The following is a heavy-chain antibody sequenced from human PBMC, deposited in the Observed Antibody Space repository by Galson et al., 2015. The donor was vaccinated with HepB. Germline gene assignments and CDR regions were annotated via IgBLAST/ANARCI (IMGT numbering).Heavy chain of an antibody. Sequence: TLSLTCSVSGASISSYYWSWIRQPPGKGLEWIGYIYYSGTSKYNPSLKSRVTMSVDTSKNQVSLELRFVTAADTAVYYCARDPPGDGYNFDYWGQGALVTVSS. D-gene: IGHD5-24*01. CDR1: GASISSYY. J-gene: IGHJ4*02. CDR3: ARDPPGDGYNFDY. V-gene: IGHV4-59*01. CDR2: IYYSGTS.